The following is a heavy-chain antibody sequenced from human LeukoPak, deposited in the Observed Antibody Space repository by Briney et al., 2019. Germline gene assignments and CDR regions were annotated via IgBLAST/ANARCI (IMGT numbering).Heavy chain of an antibody. CDR2: ISSSSSTI. Sequence: GGSLRLSCAASGFTFSSYSMNWVRQAPGKGLEWVSYISSSSSTIYYADSVKGRFTISRDNSKNTLYLQMNSLRAEGTAVYYCARDRYSSSSFDYWGQGTLVTVSS. CDR1: GFTFSSYS. V-gene: IGHV3-48*01. CDR3: ARDRYSSSSFDY. D-gene: IGHD6-6*01. J-gene: IGHJ4*02.